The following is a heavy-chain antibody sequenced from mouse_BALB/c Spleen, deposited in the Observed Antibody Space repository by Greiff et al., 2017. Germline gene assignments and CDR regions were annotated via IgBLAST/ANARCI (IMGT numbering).Heavy chain of an antibody. V-gene: IGHV2-9*02. CDR2: IWAGGST. D-gene: IGHD2-14*01. Sequence: VKLMESGPGLVAPSQSLSITCTVSGFSLTSYGVHWVRQPPGKGLEWLGVIWAGGSTNYNSALMSRLSISKDNSKSQVFLKMNSLQTDDTAMYYCARESVRRYFDVWGAGTTVTVSS. CDR1: GFSLTSYG. CDR3: ARESVRRYFDV. J-gene: IGHJ1*01.